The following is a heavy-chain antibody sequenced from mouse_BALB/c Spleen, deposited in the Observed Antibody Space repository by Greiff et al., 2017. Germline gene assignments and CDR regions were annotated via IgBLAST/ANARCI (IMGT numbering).Heavy chain of an antibody. J-gene: IGHJ3*01. CDR1: GFTFSSFG. Sequence: EVQRVESGGGLVQPGGSRKLSCAASGFTFSSFGMHWVRQAPEKGLEWVAYISSGSSTIYYADTVKGRFTISRDNPKNTLFLQMTSLRSEDTAMYYCARDNYGWFAYWGQGTLVTVSA. CDR3: ARDNYGWFAY. V-gene: IGHV5-17*02. CDR2: ISSGSSTI. D-gene: IGHD1-1*01.